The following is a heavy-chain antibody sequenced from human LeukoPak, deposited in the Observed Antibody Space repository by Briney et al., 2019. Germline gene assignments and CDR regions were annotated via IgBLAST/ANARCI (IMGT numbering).Heavy chain of an antibody. Sequence: SETLSLTCTVSGGSISSSRHNWGWIRQPPGKGLEWIGTIYYSGTTWYNRSLKSRVTISVDTSKNQSSLKLSSVTASDTAVYYCARHSDLPAAMDYWGQGTQVTVSS. D-gene: IGHD2-2*01. CDR2: IYYSGTT. J-gene: IGHJ4*02. CDR1: GGSISSSRHN. CDR3: ARHSDLPAAMDY. V-gene: IGHV4-39*01.